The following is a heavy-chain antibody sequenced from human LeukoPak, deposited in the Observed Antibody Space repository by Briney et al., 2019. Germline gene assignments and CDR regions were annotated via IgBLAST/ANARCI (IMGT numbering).Heavy chain of an antibody. CDR1: GYTFTSYA. V-gene: IGHV7-4-1*02. Sequence: ASVKVSCKASGYTFTSYAMNWVRQAPGQGLEWMGWINTNTGNPTYAQGSTGWFVFSLDTSVSTAYLQISSLKAEDTAVYYCARDPRVGYFDWLTDRPRGYFDYWGQGTLVTVSS. D-gene: IGHD3-9*01. CDR3: ARDPRVGYFDWLTDRPRGYFDY. J-gene: IGHJ4*02. CDR2: INTNTGNP.